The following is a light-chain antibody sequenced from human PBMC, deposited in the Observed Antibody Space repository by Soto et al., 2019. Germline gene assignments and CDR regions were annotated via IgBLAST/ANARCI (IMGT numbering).Light chain of an antibody. CDR2: GAS. CDR1: HSVNSH. V-gene: IGKV3-15*01. Sequence: MMMTQSPATLSVSPGERVTLSCRTSHSVNSHVAWYQQKPGQAPRLLLYGASTRATGIPVRFSGSGFGTEFTLTISSLQSEDFAVYHCQRYKNWPLFGQGTRLDIK. J-gene: IGKJ5*01. CDR3: QRYKNWPL.